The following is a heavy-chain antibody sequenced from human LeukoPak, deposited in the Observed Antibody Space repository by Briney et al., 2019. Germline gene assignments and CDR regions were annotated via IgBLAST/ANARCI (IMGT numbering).Heavy chain of an antibody. CDR1: GFTFSSYG. J-gene: IGHJ4*02. V-gene: IGHV3-30*02. CDR2: IRYDGSNE. D-gene: IGHD2-15*01. Sequence: GGSLRLSCAASGFTFSSYGMHWVRQAPGKGLEWVAFIRYDGSNEYYADSVKGRFTISRDNSKNTLYLQMNSLRAEDTAVYYCAKEGSPRYCSGGSCYPDYWGQGTLVTVSS. CDR3: AKEGSPRYCSGGSCYPDY.